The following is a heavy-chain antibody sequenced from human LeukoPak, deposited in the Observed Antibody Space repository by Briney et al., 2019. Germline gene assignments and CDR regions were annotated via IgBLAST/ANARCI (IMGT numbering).Heavy chain of an antibody. Sequence: SETLSLACTVSGGSISSGGYYWSWIRQPPGKGLEWIGYIYHSGSTYYNPSLKSRVTISVDRSKNQFSLKLSSVTAADTAVYYCARVRAASQQLVYYFDYWGQGTLVTVSS. D-gene: IGHD6-13*01. V-gene: IGHV4-30-2*01. CDR2: IYHSGST. CDR3: ARVRAASQQLVYYFDY. CDR1: GGSISSGGYY. J-gene: IGHJ4*02.